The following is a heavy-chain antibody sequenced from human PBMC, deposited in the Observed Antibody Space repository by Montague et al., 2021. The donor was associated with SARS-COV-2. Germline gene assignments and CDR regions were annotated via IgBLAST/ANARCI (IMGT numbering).Heavy chain of an antibody. CDR3: ARTLYFGILYYYYGMDV. CDR2: IAWDDDK. V-gene: IGHV2-70*01. CDR1: GFSLSTSGMC. J-gene: IGHJ6*02. D-gene: IGHD3-9*01. Sequence: PALVTPTQTLTLTCTFSGFSLSTSGMCVSWIRQPPGKALEWLALIAWDDDKYYSTSLKTRLTISKDTSKNQVVLTMTNMDPVDTATYYCARTLYFGILYYYYGMDVWGQGTTVTVSS.